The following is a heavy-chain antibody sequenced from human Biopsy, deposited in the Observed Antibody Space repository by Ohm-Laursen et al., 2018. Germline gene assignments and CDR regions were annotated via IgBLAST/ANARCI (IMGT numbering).Heavy chain of an antibody. CDR3: ARDETGSSVFGPYYYGMDV. J-gene: IGHJ6*02. CDR2: INPTGGTT. D-gene: IGHD3-9*01. Sequence: GASVKVSCKTSGYSFTKYYINWVRQAPGQGLEWMGIINPTGGTTSYAEKFQGRVTLTRDTSTGTVYLELNSLIYEYTALYYCARDETGSSVFGPYYYGMDVWGQGTTVTVSS. V-gene: IGHV1-46*01. CDR1: GYSFTKYY.